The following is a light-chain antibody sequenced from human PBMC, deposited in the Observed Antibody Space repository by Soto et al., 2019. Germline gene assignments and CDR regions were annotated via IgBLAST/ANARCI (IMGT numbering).Light chain of an antibody. J-gene: IGLJ2*01. Sequence: QSVLTQPPSVSAAPGQKVTISCSGSSSNIVSWYQQLPGTAPKLLIYDNNKRPSRIPDRFSGSKSGTSATLGITGLQTGDEDDYYCGTWDTSLSAVVFGGGTKLTVL. CDR3: GTWDTSLSAVV. CDR1: SSNI. CDR2: DNN. V-gene: IGLV1-51*01.